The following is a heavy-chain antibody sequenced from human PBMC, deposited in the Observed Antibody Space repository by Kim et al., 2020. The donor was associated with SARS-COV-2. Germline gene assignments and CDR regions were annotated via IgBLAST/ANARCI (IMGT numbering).Heavy chain of an antibody. D-gene: IGHD3-10*01. CDR3: ARDTMVRGDLFDY. J-gene: IGHJ4*02. V-gene: IGHV3-33*05. CDR2: ISYDGSNK. CDR1: GFTFSSYG. Sequence: GGSLRLSCAASGFTFSSYGMHWVRQAPGKGLEWVAVISYDGSNKYYADSVKGRFTISRDNSKNTLYLQMNSLRAEDTAVYYCARDTMVRGDLFDYWGQGTLVTVSS.